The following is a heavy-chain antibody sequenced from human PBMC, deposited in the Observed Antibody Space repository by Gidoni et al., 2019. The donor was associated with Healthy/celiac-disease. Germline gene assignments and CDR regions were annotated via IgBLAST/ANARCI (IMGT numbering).Heavy chain of an antibody. Sequence: QVQLVQSGAEVKKPGASVKVSCKASGYTFTSYAMHWVRQAPGQRLEWMGWINAGNGNTKYSQKFQGRVTITRDTSASTAYMELSSLRSEDTAVYYCARDRYCSGGSCYSAAFDIWGQGTMVTVSS. CDR3: ARDRYCSGGSCYSAAFDI. J-gene: IGHJ3*02. CDR1: GYTFTSYA. D-gene: IGHD2-15*01. V-gene: IGHV1-3*01. CDR2: INAGNGNT.